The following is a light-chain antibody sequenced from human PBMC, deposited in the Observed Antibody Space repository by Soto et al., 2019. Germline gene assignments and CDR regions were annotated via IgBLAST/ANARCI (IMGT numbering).Light chain of an antibody. CDR1: SGSIASNY. J-gene: IGLJ2*01. Sequence: NFMLTQPHSVSESPGKTVTISCTRSSGSIASNYVQWYQQRPGSAPTTVIYEDNQRPSGVPDRFSGSIDSSSNSASLTISGLKTEDEADYYCQSYDSRNLGVVFGGGTKLTVL. V-gene: IGLV6-57*04. CDR2: EDN. CDR3: QSYDSRNLGVV.